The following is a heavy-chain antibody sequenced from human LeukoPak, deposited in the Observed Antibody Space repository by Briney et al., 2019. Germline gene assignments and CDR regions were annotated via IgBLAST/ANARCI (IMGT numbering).Heavy chain of an antibody. CDR1: GYTFTSYG. V-gene: IGHV1-69*06. D-gene: IGHD1-7*01. J-gene: IGHJ4*02. Sequence: ASVTVSCKASGYTFTSYGISWVRQAPGQGLEWMGGIIPIFGTANYAQKFLGRVTITADKSTSTAYMELSSLRSEDTAVYYCARSVAGTFGYWGQGTLVTVSS. CDR2: IIPIFGTA. CDR3: ARSVAGTFGY.